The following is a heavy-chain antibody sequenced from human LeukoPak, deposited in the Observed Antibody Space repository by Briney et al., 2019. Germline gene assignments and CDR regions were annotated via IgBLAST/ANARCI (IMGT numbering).Heavy chain of an antibody. CDR2: IKQDGSEK. CDR3: AKDRATRAYGSGTVINWFDP. CDR1: GFTFSSYW. D-gene: IGHD3-10*01. V-gene: IGHV3-7*03. J-gene: IGHJ5*02. Sequence: GGSLRLSCAASGFTFSSYWMSWVRQAPGKGLEWVANIKQDGSEKYYVDSVKGRFTISRDNAKNSLYLQMNSLRAEDTAVYYCAKDRATRAYGSGTVINWFDPWGQGTLVTVSS.